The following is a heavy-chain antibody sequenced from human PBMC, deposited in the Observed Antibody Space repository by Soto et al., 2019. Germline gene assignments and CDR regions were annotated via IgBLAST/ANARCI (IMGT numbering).Heavy chain of an antibody. V-gene: IGHV3-48*02. CDR3: ARDSPYSSSWYDLNWFDP. J-gene: IGHJ5*02. D-gene: IGHD6-13*01. CDR2: ISSSSSTT. Sequence: LGGSLRLSCAASGFTFSSYSMNWVRQAPGKGLEWVSYISSSSSTTYYADSVKGRFTISRDNAKNSLYLQMNSLRDEDTAVYYCARDSPYSSSWYDLNWFDPWGQGTLVTVSS. CDR1: GFTFSSYS.